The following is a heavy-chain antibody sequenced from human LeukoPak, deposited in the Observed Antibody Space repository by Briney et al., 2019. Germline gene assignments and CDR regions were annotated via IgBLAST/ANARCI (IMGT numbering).Heavy chain of an antibody. J-gene: IGHJ4*02. CDR2: ISERGGST. V-gene: IGHV3-23*01. D-gene: IGHD3-10*01. CDR1: GISLSNYA. Sequence: GGSLRLSCVVSGISLSNYAMTWVRRAPGKGLEWVSYISERGGSTTYADSVKGRFTISRDTSLNTLYLQMTSLRAEDTAVYFCAKRGIVIRGILVIGYHQEAYHYDYWGQGGLVTVSS. CDR3: AKRGIVIRGILVIGYHQEAYHYDY.